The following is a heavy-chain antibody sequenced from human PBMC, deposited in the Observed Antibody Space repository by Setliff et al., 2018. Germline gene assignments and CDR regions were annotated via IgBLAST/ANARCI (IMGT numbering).Heavy chain of an antibody. CDR3: ARGFDVCGGGACYTDGPYYFDY. J-gene: IGHJ4*02. Sequence: SETLSLTCTVSGASISANHYWGWIRQTPGKGLEWIGSISYGGNTYYDPSLKSRVTIFADTSRNQFSVQLSSVTAADTAVYYCARGFDVCGGGACYTDGPYYFDYWGLGTLVTVSS. CDR1: GASISANHY. D-gene: IGHD2-21*02. V-gene: IGHV4-39*01. CDR2: ISYGGNT.